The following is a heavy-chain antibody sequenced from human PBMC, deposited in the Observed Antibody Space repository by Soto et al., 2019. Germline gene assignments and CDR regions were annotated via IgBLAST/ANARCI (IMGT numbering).Heavy chain of an antibody. CDR2: IFPSGTT. CDR1: GGSLSGATYS. V-gene: IGHV4-30-2*01. CDR3: ARSREFDY. Sequence: SETLSLTCGVSGGSLSGATYSWNWIRQPPGKGLEWIGYIFPSGTTYYNPSLKSRVTISIDVSRNQFSLSLRSLTAADTAVYYCARSREFDYWSQGTLVTVSS. J-gene: IGHJ4*02.